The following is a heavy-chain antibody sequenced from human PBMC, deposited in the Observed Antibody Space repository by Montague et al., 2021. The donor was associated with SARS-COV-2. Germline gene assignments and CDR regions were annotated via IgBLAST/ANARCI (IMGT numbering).Heavy chain of an antibody. Sequence: SETLSLTCAVYGGSFSGYYWCSSRHLPRKRLVWLGEVNHRGSTNYNPPLNSRVIITVDTTKYKFSLKMSSVTAADADVYYYARGTGPRAVKLVGVIISGHVFDIWGQGTMVTVSS. CDR1: GGSFSGYY. CDR3: ARGTGPRAVKLVGVIISGHVFDI. D-gene: IGHD3-3*01. J-gene: IGHJ3*02. CDR2: VNHRGST. V-gene: IGHV4-34*01.